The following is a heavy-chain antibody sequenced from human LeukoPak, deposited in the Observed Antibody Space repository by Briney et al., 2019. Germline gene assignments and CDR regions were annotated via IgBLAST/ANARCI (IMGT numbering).Heavy chain of an antibody. CDR2: INHSGST. CDR3: ASLIAVAGTF. V-gene: IGHV4-34*01. D-gene: IGHD6-19*01. J-gene: IGHJ4*02. CDR1: GGSFSGYY. Sequence: SETLSLTCAVYGGSFSGYYWSWIGQPPGKGLEWIGEINHSGSTNYNPSLKSRVTISVDTSKNQFYLKLSSVTAADTAVYYCASLIAVAGTFWGQGTLVTVSS.